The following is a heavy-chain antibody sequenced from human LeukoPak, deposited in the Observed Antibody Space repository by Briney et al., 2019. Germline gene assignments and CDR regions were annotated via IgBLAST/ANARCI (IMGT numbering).Heavy chain of an antibody. D-gene: IGHD1-14*01. CDR1: GFTFSSYN. J-gene: IGHJ4*02. CDR2: IGSYNGYI. Sequence: GGSLRLSCAASGFTFSSYNMIWVRQAPGQGLEWVSSIGSYNGYIHYADSVKGRFTISRDDAKNSLYLQMNSLRVEDTAVYYCAAYRQSSFDDWGQGTLVTVSS. CDR3: AAYRQSSFDD. V-gene: IGHV3-21*04.